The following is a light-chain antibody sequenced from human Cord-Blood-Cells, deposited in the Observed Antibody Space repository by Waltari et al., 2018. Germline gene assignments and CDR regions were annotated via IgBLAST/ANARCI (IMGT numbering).Light chain of an antibody. CDR1: SSDVGGYNY. CDR3: SSYTSSSTWV. Sequence: QSALTQPASVSGSPGQSITLSCTGTSSDVGGYNYFSWYQQHPGNAPKLIIYGVSKRPAGVSNRFSGSKSGNTASLTISGLQAEDEADYYCSSYTSSSTWVFGGGTKLTVL. CDR2: GVS. V-gene: IGLV2-14*01. J-gene: IGLJ3*02.